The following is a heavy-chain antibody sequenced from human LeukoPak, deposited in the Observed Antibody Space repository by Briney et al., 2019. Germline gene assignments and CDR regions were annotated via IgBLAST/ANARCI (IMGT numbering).Heavy chain of an antibody. D-gene: IGHD4-17*01. CDR3: ARISGGDYVGYYFDY. CDR1: GFSLSTSGMC. CDR2: IDWDDDK. V-gene: IGHV2-70*01. J-gene: IGHJ4*02. Sequence: SGPTLVNPTQTLTLTCTFSGFSLSTSGMCVSWIRQPPGKALEWLALIDWDDDKYYSTSLKTRLTISKDTSKNQVVLTMTNMDPVDTATYYCARISGGDYVGYYFDYWGQGTLVTVSS.